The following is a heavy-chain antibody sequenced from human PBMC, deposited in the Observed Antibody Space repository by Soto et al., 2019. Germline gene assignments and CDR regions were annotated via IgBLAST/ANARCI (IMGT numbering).Heavy chain of an antibody. Sequence: QVQLVQSGAEVKKPGSSVKVSCKASGDTFSSYAISWVRQAPGQGLEWMGGIIPIFGTANYAQKFQGRVTITADESTSTAYMELSSLRSEDTAVYYCARRRREGRGGYFDLWGRGTLVTVSS. CDR3: ARRRREGRGGYFDL. CDR2: IIPIFGTA. J-gene: IGHJ2*01. V-gene: IGHV1-69*12. D-gene: IGHD3-10*01. CDR1: GDTFSSYA.